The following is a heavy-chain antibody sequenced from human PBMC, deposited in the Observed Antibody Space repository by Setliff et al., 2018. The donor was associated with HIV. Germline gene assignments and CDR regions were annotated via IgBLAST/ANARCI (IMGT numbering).Heavy chain of an antibody. D-gene: IGHD1-26*01. CDR2: VDPENGET. CDR1: GYSFTDYY. CDR3: ATGTIEGLTRYYYYYMDV. Sequence: VKVSCKVSGYSFTDYYMHWVQQAPGNGLEWMGLVDPENGETIYAEKFQGRVTITADTSTDTACMELSSLRSEDTALYYCATGTIEGLTRYYYYYMDVWGKGTTVTVSS. J-gene: IGHJ6*03. V-gene: IGHV1-69-2*01.